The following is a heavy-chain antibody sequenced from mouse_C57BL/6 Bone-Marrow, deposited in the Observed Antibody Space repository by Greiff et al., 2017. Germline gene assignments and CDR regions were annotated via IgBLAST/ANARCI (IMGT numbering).Heavy chain of an antibody. CDR3: ETSFSNYDAMDY. CDR2: INPSSGYT. V-gene: IGHV1-7*01. CDR1: GYTFTSYW. J-gene: IGHJ4*01. Sequence: QVQLQQSGAELVKPGASVKLSCKASGYTFTSYWMHWVKQRPGQGLDWIGNINPSSGYTKYKQKFKDKATLTADKSSSTAYMQLSSLTSEDSAVYYCETSFSNYDAMDYWGQGTSVTVSS. D-gene: IGHD2-5*01.